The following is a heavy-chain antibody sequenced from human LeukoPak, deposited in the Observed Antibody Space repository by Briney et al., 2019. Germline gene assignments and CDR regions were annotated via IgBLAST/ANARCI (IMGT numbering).Heavy chain of an antibody. CDR2: INPNSGGT. CDR1: GYTFTGYY. CDR3: ARDKGYYYGSGSYGFDY. V-gene: IGHV1-2*02. D-gene: IGHD3-10*01. Sequence: GASVKVSCKASGYTFTGYYMHWVRQAPGQGLEWMGWINPNSGGTNYAQKFQGRVTMTRDTSISTAYMELSRLRSDDTAMYYCARDKGYYYGSGSYGFDYWGQGTLVTVSS. J-gene: IGHJ4*02.